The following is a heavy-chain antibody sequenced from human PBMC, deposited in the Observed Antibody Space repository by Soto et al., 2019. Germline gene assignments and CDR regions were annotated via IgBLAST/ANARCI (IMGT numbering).Heavy chain of an antibody. CDR2: ISYDGSNK. CDR3: AKGFRGGYSGYGDSHAFDI. D-gene: IGHD5-12*01. Sequence: GGSLRLSCAASGFTFSSYGMHWVRQAPGKGLEWVAVISYDGSNKYYADSVKGRFTISRDNSKNTLYLQMNSLRAEDTAVYYCAKGFRGGYSGYGDSHAFDIWGQGTMVTVSS. V-gene: IGHV3-30*18. CDR1: GFTFSSYG. J-gene: IGHJ3*02.